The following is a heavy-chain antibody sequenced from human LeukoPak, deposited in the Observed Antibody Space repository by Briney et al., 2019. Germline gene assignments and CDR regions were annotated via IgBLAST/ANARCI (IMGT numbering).Heavy chain of an antibody. CDR3: ARDGWGRVDDAFDI. V-gene: IGHV1-69*01. D-gene: IGHD2-21*02. CDR2: IIPIFGTA. J-gene: IGHJ3*02. Sequence: SVKVSCTASGGTFSSYAISWVRQAPGQGLEWMGGIIPIFGTANYAQKFQGRVTITADESTSTAYMELSSLRSEDTAVYYCARDGWGRVDDAFDIWGQGTMVTVSS. CDR1: GGTFSSYA.